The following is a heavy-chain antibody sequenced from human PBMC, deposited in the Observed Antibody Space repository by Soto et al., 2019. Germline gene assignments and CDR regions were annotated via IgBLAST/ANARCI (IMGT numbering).Heavy chain of an antibody. Sequence: SETLSLTCTVSGGSISSSSYYWGWIRQPPGKGLEWIGSIYYSGSTYYNPSLKSRVTISVDTSKNQFSLKLSSVTAADTAVYYYARHHTIFGVVRINWFDPWGQGTLVTVSS. CDR3: ARHHTIFGVVRINWFDP. CDR2: IYYSGST. V-gene: IGHV4-39*01. CDR1: GGSISSSSYY. J-gene: IGHJ5*02. D-gene: IGHD3-3*01.